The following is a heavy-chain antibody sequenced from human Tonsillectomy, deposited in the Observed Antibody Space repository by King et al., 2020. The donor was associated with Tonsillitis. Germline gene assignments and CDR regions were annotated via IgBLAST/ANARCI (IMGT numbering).Heavy chain of an antibody. CDR3: ARQNYDSSGYPVVGDY. V-gene: IGHV4-39*01. J-gene: IGHJ4*02. Sequence: QLQESGPGLVKPSETLPLTCTVSGGSISSSSYYWGWIRQPPGKGLEWIGTIYHTGSTYYNPSLKSRVTISVDTSKNQFSLKLTSVTAADTAVYYCARQNYDSSGYPVVGDYWGQGTLVTVSS. CDR1: GGSISSSSYY. D-gene: IGHD3-22*01. CDR2: IYHTGST.